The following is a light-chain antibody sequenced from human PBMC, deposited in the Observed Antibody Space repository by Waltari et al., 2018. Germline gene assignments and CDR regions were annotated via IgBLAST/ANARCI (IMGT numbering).Light chain of an antibody. CDR3: YATDNNGRGV. CDR1: ALPKKY. V-gene: IGLV3-10*01. J-gene: IGLJ2*01. CDR2: EDK. Sequence: SYELTQPPSVSVSPGQTARITCPGDALPKKYAYWYQQKSGQTPVLVIHEDKKRPSGSPRRGSGSSAGTVATLTISGAQVEDEADYFCYATDNNGRGVFGGGTKLTVL.